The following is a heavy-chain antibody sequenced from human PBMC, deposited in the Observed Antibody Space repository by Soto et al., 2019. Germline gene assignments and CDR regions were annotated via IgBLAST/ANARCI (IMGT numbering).Heavy chain of an antibody. Sequence: SGPTLVNPTQTLTLTCTFSGFSLSSRGVGVGWVRQPPGKALEWLALIMWNDDNHYSPSLKTRLIITKDTSKNQVVLTMSNMDPVDTATYYCAHDHYDGSGYYPHDAFDIWGQGTTGTVS. V-gene: IGHV2-5*01. CDR2: IMWNDDN. J-gene: IGHJ3*02. CDR3: AHDHYDGSGYYPHDAFDI. D-gene: IGHD3-22*01. CDR1: GFSLSSRGVG.